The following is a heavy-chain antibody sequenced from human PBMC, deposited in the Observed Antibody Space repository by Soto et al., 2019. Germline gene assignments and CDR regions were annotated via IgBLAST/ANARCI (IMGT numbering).Heavy chain of an antibody. Sequence: QVQLQQWGAGLLKPSETLSLTCAVYSGSFSGYYYSWIRQPPGKGLEWIGEITHGGSTTYSPSLKSRLTMSLDTSKNQFSRKMTSVTAAETSVYYCARGRLFLTPSGLAITYFDYWGQGSLVSVSS. D-gene: IGHD3-3*01. CDR2: ITHGGST. J-gene: IGHJ4*02. CDR1: SGSFSGYY. V-gene: IGHV4-34*01. CDR3: ARGRLFLTPSGLAITYFDY.